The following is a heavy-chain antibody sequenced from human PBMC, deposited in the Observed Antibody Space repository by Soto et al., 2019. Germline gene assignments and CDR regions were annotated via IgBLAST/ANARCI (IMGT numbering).Heavy chain of an antibody. CDR1: GFSFSSYV. CDR3: AKQECDWNDDFDY. J-gene: IGHJ4*02. CDR2: ISYDGTDE. Sequence: GGSLRLSCAASGFSFSSYVMHWVRQAPGKGLEWVAMISYDGTDEYYADSVKGRFTISRDNSKNAVYLQMNSLRAEDTAVYYCAKQECDWNDDFDYWGQGT. V-gene: IGHV3-30*18. D-gene: IGHD1-1*01.